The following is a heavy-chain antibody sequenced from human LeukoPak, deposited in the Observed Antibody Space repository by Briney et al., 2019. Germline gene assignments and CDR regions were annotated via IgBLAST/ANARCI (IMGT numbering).Heavy chain of an antibody. CDR2: ISYDGSNK. D-gene: IGHD1-26*01. CDR1: GFTFSSYG. J-gene: IGHJ4*02. Sequence: GGSLRLSCAASGFTFSSYGMHWVRQAPGKGLEWVAVISYDGSNKYYADSVKGRFTISRDNSKNTLYLQMNSLRAEDTAVYYCAKDHLGATDPAYYFDYWGQGTLVTVSS. CDR3: AKDHLGATDPAYYFDY. V-gene: IGHV3-30*18.